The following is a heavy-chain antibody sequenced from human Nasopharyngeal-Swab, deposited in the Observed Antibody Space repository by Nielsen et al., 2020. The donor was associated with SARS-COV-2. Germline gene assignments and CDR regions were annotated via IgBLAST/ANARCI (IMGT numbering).Heavy chain of an antibody. Sequence: SETLSLTCAVYGGSFTDYYWTWIRQPPGKGLEWIGEINHRGSTNYNPSLKSRVTISADTSKNQFSLNLNSVTAADTAVYYCARHNAHCSNGVCSTYYYHALDVWGQGTTVTVSS. CDR3: ARHNAHCSNGVCSTYYYHALDV. D-gene: IGHD2-8*01. V-gene: IGHV4-34*01. CDR2: INHRGST. CDR1: GGSFTDYY. J-gene: IGHJ6*02.